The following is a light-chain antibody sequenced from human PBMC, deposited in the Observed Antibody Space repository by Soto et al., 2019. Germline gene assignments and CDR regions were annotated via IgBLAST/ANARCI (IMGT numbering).Light chain of an antibody. CDR1: QSISSY. V-gene: IGKV3-11*01. J-gene: IGKJ4*01. Sequence: EIVLTQSPATLSLSPGERATLSCRASQSISSYLGWNQQKPGQAPRLLIYDASNRATGIPARFSGSGSGTDFTLTISSLEPEDFAVYYCQHRSNWPLTFGGGTKVEIK. CDR3: QHRSNWPLT. CDR2: DAS.